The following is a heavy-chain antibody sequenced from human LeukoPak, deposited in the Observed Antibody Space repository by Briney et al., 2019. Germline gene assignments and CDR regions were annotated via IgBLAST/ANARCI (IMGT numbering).Heavy chain of an antibody. CDR3: ARGSSTIPTSGAFDI. CDR1: GYSISSGYY. D-gene: IGHD5/OR15-5a*01. J-gene: IGHJ3*02. Sequence: PSETLSLTCTVSGYSISSGYYWGWIRQPPGKGLEWIASIYYSGSTYYNPSLKSRVTISVDTSKNQFSLKLSSVTAADTAVYYCARGSSTIPTSGAFDIWGQGTMVTVSS. CDR2: IYYSGST. V-gene: IGHV4-38-2*02.